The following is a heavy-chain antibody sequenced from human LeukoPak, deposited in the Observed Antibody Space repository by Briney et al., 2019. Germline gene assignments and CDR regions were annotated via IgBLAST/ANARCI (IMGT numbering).Heavy chain of an antibody. V-gene: IGHV3-21*01. CDR2: ISSSSSFI. Sequence: GGSLRLSCAASGFTFSRYSMNWVRQAPGKGLEWVSSISSSSSFIYYADSVKGRFTISRDNAKDSLYLQMNSLRAEDTAVYYCARDPPLGSCSTISCPHLDYWGQGTLVTVSS. CDR1: GFTFSRYS. D-gene: IGHD2-2*01. J-gene: IGHJ4*02. CDR3: ARDPPLGSCSTISCPHLDY.